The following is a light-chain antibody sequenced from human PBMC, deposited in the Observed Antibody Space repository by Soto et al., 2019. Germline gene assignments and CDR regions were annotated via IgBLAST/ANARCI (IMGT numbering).Light chain of an antibody. CDR3: SSYRGGGIFF. J-gene: IGLJ1*01. CDR2: VVS. CDR1: SSDVGGYNY. V-gene: IGLV2-14*01. Sequence: QSALAQPTSVSGSPGQSIAISCTGTSSDVGGYNYVSWHQQHPGKAPKVLISVVSNRPSGVSNRFSGSKSGNTASLTISGPRAEDEVDYYCSSYRGGGIFFFGGGTKAT.